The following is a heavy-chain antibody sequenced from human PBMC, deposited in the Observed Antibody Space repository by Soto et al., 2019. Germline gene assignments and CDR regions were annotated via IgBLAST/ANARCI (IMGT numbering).Heavy chain of an antibody. CDR2: IYWDDDK. CDR1: GFSLTTSGVG. Sequence: QITLKESGPTLVKPTQTLTLTCTFSGFSLTTSGVGVGWIRQPPGKALEWLALIYWDDDKRYSPSLKSRLTITTDTSKNQMVLTLTNMDPADTAPYFCARRTTTVTWWFDPWGQGTLVTVSS. CDR3: ARRTTTVTWWFDP. J-gene: IGHJ5*02. D-gene: IGHD4-17*01. V-gene: IGHV2-5*02.